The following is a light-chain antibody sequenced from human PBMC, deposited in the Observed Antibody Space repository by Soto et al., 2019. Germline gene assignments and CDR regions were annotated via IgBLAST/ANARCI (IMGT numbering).Light chain of an antibody. Sequence: QSVLTQPASVSGSPGQSITISCTGTSSDVGGYNYVSWYQQHPGKAPKLMIFDVSDRPSGVSSRFSASKSGNTASLTISGLQAEDEADYYCCSYTSSSTPGVFGTGTKVTVL. CDR3: CSYTSSSTPGV. J-gene: IGLJ1*01. CDR1: SSDVGGYNY. CDR2: DVS. V-gene: IGLV2-14*03.